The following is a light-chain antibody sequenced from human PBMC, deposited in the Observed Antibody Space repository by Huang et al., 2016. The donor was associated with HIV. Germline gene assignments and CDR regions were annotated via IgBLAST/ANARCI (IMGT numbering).Light chain of an antibody. CDR2: AAS. J-gene: IGKJ4*01. CDR3: QQYDSLPLT. V-gene: IGKV1-33*01. CDR1: QDILNY. Sequence: DIQMTQSPSSLSASVGDRVTITCQTSQDILNYLNWYQQKPGKAPKLLIYAASDLETGFPSRFSGGGSGTHFTFTIGSLQPEDFATYYCQQYDSLPLTFGGGTKVEIK.